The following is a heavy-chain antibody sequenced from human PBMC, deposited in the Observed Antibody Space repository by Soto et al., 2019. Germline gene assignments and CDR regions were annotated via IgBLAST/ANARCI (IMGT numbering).Heavy chain of an antibody. Sequence: QVQLQQSGPGLVKPSQSLSLTCAISGDSVSRDSAAWNWNRQTPSRGLEWLGRIYYRSKWLNTYDLSSNSRITISPDTSKNQFSLQLRSVTPEDTAVYYCARGSWDDVSGHYYIDVWDEGTTVTVSS. D-gene: IGHD5-12*01. CDR3: ARGSWDDVSGHYYIDV. CDR1: GDSVSRDSAA. V-gene: IGHV6-1*02. CDR2: IYYRSKWLN. J-gene: IGHJ6*03.